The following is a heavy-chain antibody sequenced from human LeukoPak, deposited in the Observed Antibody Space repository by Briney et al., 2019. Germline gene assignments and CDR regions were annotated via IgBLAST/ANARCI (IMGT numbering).Heavy chain of an antibody. CDR2: LFLDDDK. V-gene: IGHV2-5*02. J-gene: IGHJ5*02. CDR3: AHRLGCSSISCYSAWFDH. CDR1: GVSLSTRGGG. D-gene: IGHD2-2*01. Sequence: CGPTQSHPPPPLTLTFTFSGVSLSTRGGGVGWIRHPSVKALEWLALLFLDDDKRYSPTLKSRLTITKDTSKNQVVLTMSNMDPVDTATYYCAHRLGCSSISCYSAWFDHWGQGTLVTVSS.